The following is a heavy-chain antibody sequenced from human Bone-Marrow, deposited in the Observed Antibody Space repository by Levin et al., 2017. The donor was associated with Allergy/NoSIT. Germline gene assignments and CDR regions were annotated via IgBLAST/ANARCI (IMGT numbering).Heavy chain of an antibody. CDR3: VGVCSSDNWSTVTI. CDR1: GGSFTTYA. D-gene: IGHD4-17*01. J-gene: IGHJ1*01. Sequence: SVKVSCKASGGSFTTYAIAWVREAPGQGLEWMGGIIPIADSPYYRQKFQGRLTIAADESTTTGYMELNNLISEDTAVYYCVGVCSSDNWSTVTIWGQGTLVTVSA. CDR2: IIPIADSP. V-gene: IGHV1-69*13.